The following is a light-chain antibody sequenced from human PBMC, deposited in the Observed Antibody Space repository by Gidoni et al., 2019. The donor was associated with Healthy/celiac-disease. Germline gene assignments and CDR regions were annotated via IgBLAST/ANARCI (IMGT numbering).Light chain of an antibody. V-gene: IGKV3-15*01. CDR3: QQYNNWPPIT. CDR1: QSVSSN. Sequence: EIVMTQSPATLSVSPGEGATLACRASQSVSSNLAWYPQKPGQAPRLLIYGASTRATGIPARFSGSGSGTEFTLTISSLQSEDFAVYYCQQYNNWPPITFGPGTKVEIK. CDR2: GAS. J-gene: IGKJ3*01.